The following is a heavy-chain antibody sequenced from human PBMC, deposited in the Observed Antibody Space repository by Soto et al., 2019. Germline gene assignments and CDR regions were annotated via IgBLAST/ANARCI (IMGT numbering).Heavy chain of an antibody. V-gene: IGHV1-3*01. CDR2: INVGNGNI. J-gene: IGHJ6*02. D-gene: IGHD3-22*01. Sequence: ASVKVSCKASGYTFANYAMHWVRQAPGQRLEWMGWINVGNGNIKYSQKFKGRVTITRDTSATTAYMELSSLRSEDTAVYYCARSEQYYSDRSGSYSTSRYYYYGMDVWGQGTTVTVSS. CDR1: GYTFANYA. CDR3: ARSEQYYSDRSGSYSTSRYYYYGMDV.